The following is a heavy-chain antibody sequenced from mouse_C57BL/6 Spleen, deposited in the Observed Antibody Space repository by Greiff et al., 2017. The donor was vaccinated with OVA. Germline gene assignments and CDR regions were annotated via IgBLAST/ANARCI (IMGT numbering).Heavy chain of an antibody. D-gene: IGHD1-1*01. CDR2: IDPSDSYT. V-gene: IGHV1-50*01. J-gene: IGHJ2*01. CDR1: GYTFTSYW. Sequence: QVQLQQPGAELVKPGASVKLSCKASGYTFTSYWMQWVKQRPGQGLEWIGEIDPSDSYTNYNQKFKGKATLTVDTSSSTAYMQLSSLTSEDSAVYYCAIYYYGSSDEGDYFDYWGQGTTLTVSS. CDR3: AIYYYGSSDEGDYFDY.